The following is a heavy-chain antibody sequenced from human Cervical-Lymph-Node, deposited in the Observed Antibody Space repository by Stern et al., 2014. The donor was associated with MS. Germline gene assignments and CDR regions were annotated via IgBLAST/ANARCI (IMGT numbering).Heavy chain of an antibody. CDR2: ISYDGSSK. Sequence: VQLVQSGGDVVQPGRSLRLSCAASRFSISDYAMHWVRQAPGKGLEWVATISYDGSSKRYADSVKGRFTISRDNLKKQMNSLRAEDTAVYYCTREDCSGGSCRGMDVWGQGTTVTVSS. V-gene: IGHV3-30-3*01. CDR1: RFSISDYA. J-gene: IGHJ6*02. D-gene: IGHD2-15*01. CDR3: TREDCSGGSCRGMDV.